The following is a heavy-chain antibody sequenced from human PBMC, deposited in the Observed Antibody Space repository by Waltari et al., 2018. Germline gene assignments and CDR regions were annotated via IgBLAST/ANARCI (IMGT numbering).Heavy chain of an antibody. Sequence: QVQLQQWGAGLLKPSETLSLTCAVYGGSFSGYYWSWIRQPQGNGVEWIGEINHSGSTNHSPSLNSRVTSSVDTSKNQLSRKLSSVTDAATALYYCARRANITMVRGVFSSYYFDYWGQGTLVTVSS. CDR2: INHSGST. CDR3: ARRANITMVRGVFSSYYFDY. V-gene: IGHV4-34*01. CDR1: GGSFSGYY. D-gene: IGHD3-10*01. J-gene: IGHJ4*02.